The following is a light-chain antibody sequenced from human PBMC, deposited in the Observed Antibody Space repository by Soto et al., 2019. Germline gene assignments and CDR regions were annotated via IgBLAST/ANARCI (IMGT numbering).Light chain of an antibody. CDR2: RNS. Sequence: QSVLTQSPSASGTPGQRVTISCSGSSSNIGSNTVNWYHQLPGTAPKLLIYRNSQRPSGVPDRFSGSKSGTSASLAISGLQSEDEADYYCAAWDDSLNGVVFGGGTKLTVL. V-gene: IGLV1-44*01. CDR3: AAWDDSLNGVV. CDR1: SSNIGSNT. J-gene: IGLJ2*01.